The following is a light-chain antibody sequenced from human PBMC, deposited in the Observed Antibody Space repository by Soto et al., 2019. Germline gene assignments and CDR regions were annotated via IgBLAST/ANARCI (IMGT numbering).Light chain of an antibody. CDR1: QSVSGS. V-gene: IGKV3-15*01. Sequence: EIVMTQSPATLSVSPGERATLSCRASQSVSGSLAWYQQKPGQAPRLLIYGASTRATGIPARFSGSGSGTEFTLTISSLQSEDCAVYYGQQYNDWPPWTVGQGTKVESK. CDR3: QQYNDWPPWT. J-gene: IGKJ1*01. CDR2: GAS.